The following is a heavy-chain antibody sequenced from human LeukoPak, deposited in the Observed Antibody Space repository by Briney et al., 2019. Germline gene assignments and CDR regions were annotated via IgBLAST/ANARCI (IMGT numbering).Heavy chain of an antibody. J-gene: IGHJ4*02. Sequence: GGSLRLSCAASGFTFSSYALSWVRRAPGKGLEWVSAITASGGSTYYADSVKGRFTISRDNSKNTLYLQMNSLRAEDTAVYYCAKSTQGLLDYWGQGTLVTVSS. V-gene: IGHV3-23*01. CDR3: AKSTQGLLDY. CDR1: GFTFSSYA. D-gene: IGHD2-15*01. CDR2: ITASGGST.